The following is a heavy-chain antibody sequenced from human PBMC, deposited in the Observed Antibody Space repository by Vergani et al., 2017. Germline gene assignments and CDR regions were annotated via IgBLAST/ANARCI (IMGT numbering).Heavy chain of an antibody. Sequence: VQLVESGGGVVQPGRSLRLSCAASGFTFSSYGMHWVRQAPGKGLEWVSYISSSSSYTNYADSVKGRFTISRDNAKNSLYLQMNSLRAEDTAVYYCARDVLTGTTAFDIWGQGTMVTVSS. CDR1: GFTFSSYG. J-gene: IGHJ3*02. V-gene: IGHV3-21*05. D-gene: IGHD1-20*01. CDR2: ISSSSSYT. CDR3: ARDVLTGTTAFDI.